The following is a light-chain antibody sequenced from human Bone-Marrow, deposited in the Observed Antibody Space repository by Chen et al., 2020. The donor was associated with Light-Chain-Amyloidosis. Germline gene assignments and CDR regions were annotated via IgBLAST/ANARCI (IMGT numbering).Light chain of an antibody. CDR3: SSYTITNTLV. CDR1: SSDVGGDNH. V-gene: IGLV2-14*01. Sequence: QSALTQPASVSGSPGQSSTISCTGTSSDVGGDNHVSWYQQHPDKAPKLMMYEVTNRPSWVPDRFSGSKSDNTASLTIAGLQTEDEADYFCSSYTITNTLVFGSGTRVTVL. CDR2: EVT. J-gene: IGLJ1*01.